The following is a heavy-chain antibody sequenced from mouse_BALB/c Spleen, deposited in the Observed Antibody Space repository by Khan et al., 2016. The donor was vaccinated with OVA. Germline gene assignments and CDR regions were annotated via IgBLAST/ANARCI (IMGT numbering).Heavy chain of an antibody. CDR1: GYSITSDYA. J-gene: IGHJ2*01. V-gene: IGHV3-2*02. D-gene: IGHD2-10*02. CDR2: ISYSGNT. Sequence: EVKLLESGPGLVKPSQSLSLTCTVTGYSITSDYAWNWIRQFPENKLEWMGYISYSGNTNYNPSLKSRISITRDTSKNQFFLQLNSVTTEDTATYYCARVYGGDFDYWGQGTTLTASS. CDR3: ARVYGGDFDY.